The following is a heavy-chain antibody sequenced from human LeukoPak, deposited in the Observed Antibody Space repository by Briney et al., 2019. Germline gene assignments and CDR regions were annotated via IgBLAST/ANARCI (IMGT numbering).Heavy chain of an antibody. D-gene: IGHD3-10*01. CDR3: ARDKRITMVRGVIIRVGYFDY. J-gene: IGHJ4*02. CDR1: GFTFSSYG. Sequence: PGGSLRLSCAASGFTFSSYGMHWVRQAPGKGLEWVAFIRYDGSNKYYADSVKGRFTISRDNSKNTLYLQMNSLRAEDTAVYYCARDKRITMVRGVIIRVGYFDYWGQGTLVTVSS. V-gene: IGHV3-30*02. CDR2: IRYDGSNK.